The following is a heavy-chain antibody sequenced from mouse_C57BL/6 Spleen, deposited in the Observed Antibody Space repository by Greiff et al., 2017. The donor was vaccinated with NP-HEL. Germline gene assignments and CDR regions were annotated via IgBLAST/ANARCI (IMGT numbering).Heavy chain of an antibody. CDR2: IYPGSGNT. D-gene: IGHD2-1*01. J-gene: IGHJ4*01. CDR3: AREGIYYGDAMDY. CDR1: GYSFPRYY. Sequence: VQLQQSGPELVKPGASVKLSCKASGYSFPRYYIHWVKQRPGQGLEWIGWIYPGSGNTKYNEKFKGKATLTADTSSSTAYMQLSSLTSEDSAVDYCAREGIYYGDAMDYWGQGTSVTVSS. V-gene: IGHV1-66*01.